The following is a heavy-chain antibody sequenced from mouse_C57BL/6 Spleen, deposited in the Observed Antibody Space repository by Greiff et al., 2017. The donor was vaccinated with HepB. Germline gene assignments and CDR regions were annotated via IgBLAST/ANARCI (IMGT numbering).Heavy chain of an antibody. CDR3: TRYDGSSPYAMNY. CDR2: IDPENGDT. D-gene: IGHD1-1*01. J-gene: IGHJ4*01. CDR1: GFNIKDDY. Sequence: VQLQQSGAELVRSGASVKLSCTASGFNIKDDYMHWVKQRPEQGLEWIGWIDPENGDTESASKFQGKATIIADTSSNTANLQLSSLTSEDTAVCYCTRYDGSSPYAMNYLNKRASVTVSS. V-gene: IGHV14-4*01.